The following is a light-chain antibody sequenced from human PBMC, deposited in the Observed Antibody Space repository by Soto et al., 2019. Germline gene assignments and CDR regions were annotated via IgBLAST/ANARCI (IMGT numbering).Light chain of an antibody. CDR3: QKYNSDPRA. CDR2: DAS. J-gene: IGKJ1*01. V-gene: IGKV1-27*01. CDR1: QGISNF. Sequence: DIQMTQSPSSLSASVGDRVTITCRASQGISNFLAWYQQKPGKVPKLLIYDASTLQSGVPSRFSGSGSGTDFTLTISRLQHEDVATYYCQKYNSDPRAFGQGTKVEIK.